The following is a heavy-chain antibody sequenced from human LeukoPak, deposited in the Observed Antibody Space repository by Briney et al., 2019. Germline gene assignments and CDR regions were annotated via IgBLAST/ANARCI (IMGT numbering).Heavy chain of an antibody. CDR2: ISYDGSNK. CDR3: ARVDEYSSSSDC. CDR1: GFTFSSYA. V-gene: IGHV3-30*01. Sequence: QPGRSLRLSCAASGFTFSSYAMHWVRQAPGKGLEWVAVISYDGSNKYYADSVKGRFTISRDNSKNTLYLQMNSLRAEDTAVYYCARVDEYSSSSDCWGQGTLVTVSS. D-gene: IGHD6-6*01. J-gene: IGHJ4*02.